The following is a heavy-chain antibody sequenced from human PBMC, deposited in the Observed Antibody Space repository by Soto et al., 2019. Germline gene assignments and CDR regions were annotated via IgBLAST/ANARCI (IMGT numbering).Heavy chain of an antibody. Sequence: QVQLQESGPGLVKPSQTLSLTCTVSGGSISSGDYYWSWIRQPPGKGLEWIGYIYYSGSTYYNPHLKSRVTRSVDTSKNQFSLKRSSVTAADTAVYYCARAGYYDSRGPYAFDIWGQGTMVTVSS. CDR2: IYYSGST. D-gene: IGHD3-22*01. CDR3: ARAGYYDSRGPYAFDI. J-gene: IGHJ3*02. CDR1: GGSISSGDYY. V-gene: IGHV4-30-4*01.